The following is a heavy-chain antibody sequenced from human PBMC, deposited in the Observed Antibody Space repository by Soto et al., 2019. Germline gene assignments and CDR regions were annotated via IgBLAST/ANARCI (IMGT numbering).Heavy chain of an antibody. CDR2: IKQDGSEK. D-gene: IGHD3-22*01. Sequence: GGSLRLSCAASGFTFSSYWMSWVRQAPGKGLEWVANIKQDGSEKYYVDSVKGRFTISRDNAKNSLYLQMNSLRAEDTAVYYCARHYDSSGTPHYYYYYGMDVWGQGTTVTVSS. CDR3: ARHYDSSGTPHYYYYYGMDV. CDR1: GFTFSSYW. J-gene: IGHJ6*02. V-gene: IGHV3-7*03.